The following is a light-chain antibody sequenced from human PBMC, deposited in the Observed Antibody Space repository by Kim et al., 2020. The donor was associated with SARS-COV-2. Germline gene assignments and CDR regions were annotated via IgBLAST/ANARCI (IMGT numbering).Light chain of an antibody. V-gene: IGLV3-16*01. CDR2: KDS. J-gene: IGLJ3*02. Sequence: SYELTQPPSVSVSLGKMARITCSGEAMPKKYVHWYQQKPGQFPVLVIYKDSERPSGIPERFSGSSSGTIVTLTISGVEAEDEADYYCQSADSSGTYSWVFGGGTQLTVL. CDR1: AMPKKY. CDR3: QSADSSGTYSWV.